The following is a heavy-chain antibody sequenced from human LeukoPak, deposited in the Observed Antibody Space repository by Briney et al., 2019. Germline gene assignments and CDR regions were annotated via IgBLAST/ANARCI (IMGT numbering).Heavy chain of an antibody. V-gene: IGHV1-69*05. CDR2: IIPIFGTA. D-gene: IGHD4-17*01. J-gene: IGHJ4*02. CDR1: GGTFSSYA. Sequence: SVKVSCKASGGTFSSYAISWVRQAPGQGLEWMGGIIPIFGTANYAQKFKGRVTITTDESTSTAYMELSSLRSEDTAVYYCARVGGIMTTVSPFDYWGQGTLVTVSS. CDR3: ARVGGIMTTVSPFDY.